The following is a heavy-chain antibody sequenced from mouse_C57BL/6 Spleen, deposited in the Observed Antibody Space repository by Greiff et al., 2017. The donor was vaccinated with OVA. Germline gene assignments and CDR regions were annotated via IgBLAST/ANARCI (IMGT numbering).Heavy chain of an antibody. D-gene: IGHD2-2*01. Sequence: QVQLKESGAELVRPGASVTLSCKASGYTFTDYEMHWVKQTPVHGLEWIGAIDPETGGTAYNQKFTGKAILTADKSSSTAYMELRSLTSEDSAVYYCTRFSPMVTRDYWGQGTTLTVSS. V-gene: IGHV1-15*01. CDR2: IDPETGGT. CDR1: GYTFTDYE. J-gene: IGHJ2*01. CDR3: TRFSPMVTRDY.